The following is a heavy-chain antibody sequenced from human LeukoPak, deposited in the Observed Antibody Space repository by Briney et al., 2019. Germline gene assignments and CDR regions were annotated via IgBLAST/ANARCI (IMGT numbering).Heavy chain of an antibody. CDR1: GFTFSDYY. CDR3: ARQTGSGLFILP. D-gene: IGHD3/OR15-3a*01. V-gene: IGHV4-59*05. J-gene: IGHJ4*02. Sequence: GSLRLSCAASGFTFSDYYMSWIRQAPGKGLEWIGSIYYTGNTYYNASLKSRVTISIDTSKNQISLRLTSVTATDTAVYYCARQTGSGLFILPGGQGTLVTVSS. CDR2: IYYTGNT.